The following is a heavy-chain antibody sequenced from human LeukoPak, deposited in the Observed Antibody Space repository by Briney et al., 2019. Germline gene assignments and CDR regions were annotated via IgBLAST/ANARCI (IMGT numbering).Heavy chain of an antibody. Sequence: PSETLSLTCSVSGGSISSYYWNWIRQPPGKGLEWIGYIYYSGSTNYNPSLKSRVTISVDTSKNQFSLKLSSVTAADTAVYYCARQNYDFWSGYYYYYGMDVWGQGTTVTVSS. J-gene: IGHJ6*02. CDR1: GGSISSYY. CDR3: ARQNYDFWSGYYYYYGMDV. V-gene: IGHV4-59*01. CDR2: IYYSGST. D-gene: IGHD3-3*01.